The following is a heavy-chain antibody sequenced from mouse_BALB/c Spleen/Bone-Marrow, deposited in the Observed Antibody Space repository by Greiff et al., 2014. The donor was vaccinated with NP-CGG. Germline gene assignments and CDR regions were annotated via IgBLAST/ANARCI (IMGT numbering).Heavy chain of an antibody. V-gene: IGHV5-17*02. CDR2: ISSGSSTI. Sequence: EVMLVESGGGLVQPGGPRKLSCAASGFTFSSFGIHWVRQAPEKGLEWVAYISSGSSTIYYADTVMGRFTISRDNPKNTLFLQMTSLRSEDTAMYYCARSGSSSGYFDYWGQGTTLTVSS. CDR1: GFTFSSFG. CDR3: ARSGSSSGYFDY. J-gene: IGHJ2*01. D-gene: IGHD1-1*01.